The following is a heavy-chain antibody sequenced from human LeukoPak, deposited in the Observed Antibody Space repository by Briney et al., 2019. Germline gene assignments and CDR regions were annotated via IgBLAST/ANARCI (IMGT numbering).Heavy chain of an antibody. CDR1: GGTFSSYA. J-gene: IGHJ6*03. V-gene: IGHV1-69*05. CDR2: IIPLFGIA. D-gene: IGHD6-6*01. Sequence: SVKVSFKASGGTFSSYALSWVRQAPGQRLEWMGGIIPLFGIANYAQRFQGRVTITTDESTITAYMELSSLRSEDTAVYYCARGAVIAARPGSYYYYYMDVWGKGTTVTVSS. CDR3: ARGAVIAARPGSYYYYYMDV.